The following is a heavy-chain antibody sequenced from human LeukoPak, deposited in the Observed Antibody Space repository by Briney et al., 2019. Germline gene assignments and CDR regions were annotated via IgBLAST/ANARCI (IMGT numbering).Heavy chain of an antibody. CDR1: GFPFSSYG. CDR2: IKQDGSEK. J-gene: IGHJ4*02. Sequence: PGGTLRLSCAGSGFPFSSYGMNWVRQAPGKGLEWVANIKQDGSEKYYVDSVKGRFTISRDNAKNSLYLQMNSLRAEDTAVYYCARDVGKSSWYVGFVDYWGQGTLVTVSS. CDR3: ARDVGKSSWYVGFVDY. V-gene: IGHV3-7*01. D-gene: IGHD6-13*01.